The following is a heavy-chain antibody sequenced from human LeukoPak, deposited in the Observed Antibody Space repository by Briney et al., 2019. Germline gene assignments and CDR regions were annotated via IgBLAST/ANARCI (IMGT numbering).Heavy chain of an antibody. CDR1: GGTFSSYA. D-gene: IGHD6-19*01. Sequence: SVKVSCKASGGTFSSYAISWVRQAPGQGLEWMGRIIPILGIANYAQKFQGRVTITADKSTSTAYMELSSLRAEDTAIYYCANSVAYSFNYWGQGTLVTVAS. CDR2: IIPILGIA. CDR3: ANSVAYSFNY. V-gene: IGHV1-69*04. J-gene: IGHJ4*02.